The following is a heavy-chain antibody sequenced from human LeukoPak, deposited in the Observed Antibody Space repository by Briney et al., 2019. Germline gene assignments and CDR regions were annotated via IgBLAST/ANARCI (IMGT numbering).Heavy chain of an antibody. CDR1: GYTFTSYG. CDR2: ISAYNGHT. V-gene: IGHV1-18*01. CDR3: ARVTPSSSWYYYYYYGMDV. D-gene: IGHD6-13*01. Sequence: ASVNVSCKASGYTFTSYGISWVRQAPGQGLEWMGWISAYNGHTNYAQKLQGRVTMTTDTSTSTAYMELRSLRSDDTAVYYCARVTPSSSWYYYYYYGMDVWGQGTTVTVSS. J-gene: IGHJ6*02.